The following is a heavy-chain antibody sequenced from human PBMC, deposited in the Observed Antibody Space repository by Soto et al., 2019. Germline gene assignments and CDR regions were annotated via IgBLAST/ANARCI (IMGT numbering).Heavy chain of an antibody. CDR2: IYYSGST. CDR1: GGSISSYY. D-gene: IGHD5-18*01. CDR3: AREWGGIQLHGGALGY. J-gene: IGHJ4*02. Sequence: SETLSLTCTVSGGSISSYYWSWIRQPPGKGLEWIGYIYYSGSTNYNPSLKSRVTISVDTSKNQFSLKLSSVTAADTAVYYCAREWGGIQLHGGALGYWGQGTLVTVSS. V-gene: IGHV4-59*01.